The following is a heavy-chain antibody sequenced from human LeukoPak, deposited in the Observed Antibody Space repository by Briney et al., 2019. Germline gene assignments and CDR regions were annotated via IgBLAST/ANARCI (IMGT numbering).Heavy chain of an antibody. CDR1: GGSISSYY. CDR3: ARDIGSGSFDY. Sequence: PSETLSLTCTVSGGSISSYYWSWIRQPTGKGLEWIGYIYYSGSTNYNPSLKSRVTISVDTSKNQFSLKLSSVTAADTAVYYCARDIGSGSFDYWGQGTLVTVSS. V-gene: IGHV4-59*01. CDR2: IYYSGST. D-gene: IGHD3-10*01. J-gene: IGHJ4*02.